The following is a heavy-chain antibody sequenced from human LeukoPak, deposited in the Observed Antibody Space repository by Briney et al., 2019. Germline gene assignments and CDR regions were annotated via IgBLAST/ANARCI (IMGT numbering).Heavy chain of an antibody. D-gene: IGHD5-18*01. V-gene: IGHV4-39*07. CDR1: GGSISSSSYY. CDR2: INHSGST. Sequence: SETLSLTCTVSGGSISSSSYYWGWIRQPPGKGLEWIGEINHSGSTNYNPSLKSRVTISVDTSKNQFSLKLSSVTAADTAVYYCARGPPGVQLWLRAPLDYWGQGTLVTVSS. J-gene: IGHJ4*02. CDR3: ARGPPGVQLWLRAPLDY.